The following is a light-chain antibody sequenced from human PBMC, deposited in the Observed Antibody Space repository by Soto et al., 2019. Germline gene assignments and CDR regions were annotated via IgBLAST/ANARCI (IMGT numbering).Light chain of an antibody. CDR2: GAS. V-gene: IGKV3-11*01. J-gene: IGKJ4*01. CDR3: QQRSSWPRLT. CDR1: QSVSSD. Sequence: IVLTQSPATLPLSPGERATLSCRASQSVSSDSARYPQKPGQAPRLLIYGASNRATGIPARVSGSGSRTDXXXXXXXXXXXDFADYYCQQRSSWPRLTFGGGTKVEIK.